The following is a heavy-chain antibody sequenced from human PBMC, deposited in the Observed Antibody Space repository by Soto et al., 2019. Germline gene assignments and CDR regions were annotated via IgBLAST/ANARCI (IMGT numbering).Heavy chain of an antibody. CDR3: ASLLRYFDWTHPKVYYGMDV. D-gene: IGHD3-9*01. J-gene: IGHJ6*02. CDR1: GGSISSGDYY. CDR2: IYYSGST. V-gene: IGHV4-30-4*01. Sequence: SETLSLTCTVSGGSISSGDYYWSWIRQPPGKGLEWIGYIYYSGSTYYNPSLKSRVTISVDTSKNQFSLKLSSVTAADTAVYYCASLLRYFDWTHPKVYYGMDVWGQGTTVTVSS.